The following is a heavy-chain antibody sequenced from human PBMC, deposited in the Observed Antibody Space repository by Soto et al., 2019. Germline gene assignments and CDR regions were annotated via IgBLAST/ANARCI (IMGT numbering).Heavy chain of an antibody. J-gene: IGHJ6*02. CDR2: INPDKGNT. D-gene: IGHD3-16*01. CDR3: ARDSGIVALYALDV. CDR1: GYTFSNYP. V-gene: IGHV1-3*01. Sequence: VASVKVSCKASGYTFSNYPIHWVRQAPGQRLEWLGWINPDKGNTKYSQTFQGRVTITRDTSARTAYVELSSLISEDTAVYYCARDSGIVALYALDVWGQGTTVTVSS.